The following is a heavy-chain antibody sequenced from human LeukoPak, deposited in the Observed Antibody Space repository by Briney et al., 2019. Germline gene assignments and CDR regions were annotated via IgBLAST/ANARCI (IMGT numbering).Heavy chain of an antibody. Sequence: GGSLRLSCAASGFTFSSYAMHWVRQAPGKGLEWVAVISYDGSNKYYADSVKGRFTISRDNSKNTLYLQMNSLRAEDTAVYYCARDHSFRGLWGGYCFDYWGQGTLVTVSS. CDR2: ISYDGSNK. CDR1: GFTFSSYA. CDR3: ARDHSFRGLWGGYCFDY. D-gene: IGHD3-16*01. V-gene: IGHV3-30*04. J-gene: IGHJ4*02.